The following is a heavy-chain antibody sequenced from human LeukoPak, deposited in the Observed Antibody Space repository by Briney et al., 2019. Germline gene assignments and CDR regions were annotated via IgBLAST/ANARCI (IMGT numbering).Heavy chain of an antibody. CDR1: GYTFTSYG. CDR2: ISAYNCNT. CDR3: ARARYYGSGGDY. J-gene: IGHJ4*02. V-gene: IGHV1-18*01. D-gene: IGHD3-10*01. Sequence: ASVKVSCKASGYTFTSYGISWVRQAPGQGLEWMGWISAYNCNTNYAQKLQGRVTMTTDTSTSTDYMELRSLRSDDTAVYYCARARYYGSGGDYWGQGTLVTVSS.